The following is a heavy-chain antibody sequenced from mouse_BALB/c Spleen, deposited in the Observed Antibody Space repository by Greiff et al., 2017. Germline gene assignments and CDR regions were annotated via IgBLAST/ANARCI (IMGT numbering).Heavy chain of an antibody. CDR3: NLITTVVATDY. CDR2: IDPENGDT. Sequence: VQLQQSGAELVRSGASVKLSCTASGFNIKDYYMHWVKQRPEQGLEWIGWIDPENGDTEYAPKFQGKATMTADTSSNTAYLQLSSLTSEDTAVYYCNLITTVVATDYWGQGTTLTVSA. D-gene: IGHD1-1*01. CDR1: GFNIKDYY. V-gene: IGHV14-4*02. J-gene: IGHJ2*01.